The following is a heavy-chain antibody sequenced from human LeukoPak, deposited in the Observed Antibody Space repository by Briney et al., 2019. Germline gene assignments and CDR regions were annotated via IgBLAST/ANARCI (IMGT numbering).Heavy chain of an antibody. V-gene: IGHV4-59*01. J-gene: IGHJ5*02. CDR2: IYYSGST. CDR1: GGSISSYY. CDR3: ARGESSGSNWFDP. Sequence: PSETLSLTCTVSGGSISSYYRNWIRQPPGRGLDWIGYIYYSGSTNYNPSLKSRVTISVDTSKNQFSLKLSSVTAADTAVYYCARGESSGSNWFDPWGQGTLVTVSS. D-gene: IGHD3-22*01.